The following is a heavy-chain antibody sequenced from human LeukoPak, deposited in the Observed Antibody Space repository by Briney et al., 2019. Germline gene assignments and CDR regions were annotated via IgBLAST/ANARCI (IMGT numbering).Heavy chain of an antibody. CDR3: TKDRPNYHESNGHYYRPNGDY. D-gene: IGHD3-22*01. Sequence: EGSLRLSCAASGFTFNIYSMSWVRQAPGKGLEWVSSITSSGDATFYADSVKDRFTISRDNSKNMLYLQMSRLRAEDTAVYYCTKDRPNYHESNGHYYRPNGDYWGQGTLVTVSS. J-gene: IGHJ4*02. V-gene: IGHV3-23*01. CDR2: ITSSGDAT. CDR1: GFTFNIYS.